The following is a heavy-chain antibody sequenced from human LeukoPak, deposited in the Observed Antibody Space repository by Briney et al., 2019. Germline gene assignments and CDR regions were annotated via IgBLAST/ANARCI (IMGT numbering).Heavy chain of an antibody. CDR3: ARVGIAAAGYFDY. V-gene: IGHV4-34*01. J-gene: IGHJ4*02. D-gene: IGHD6-13*01. Sequence: SETLSLTCAVYGGSFSGYYWSWIRQPPGKGLEWIGEINHSGSTNYNPSLKSRVTISVDTSKNQFSLKLSSVTAADTAVYYCARVGIAAAGYFDYWGQGTLVTVSS. CDR1: GGSFSGYY. CDR2: INHSGST.